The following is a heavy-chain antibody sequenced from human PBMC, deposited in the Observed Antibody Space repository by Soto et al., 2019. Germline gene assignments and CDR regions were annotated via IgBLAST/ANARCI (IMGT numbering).Heavy chain of an antibody. CDR1: GFTFSSYA. D-gene: IGHD5-18*01. V-gene: IGHV3-23*01. J-gene: IGHJ4*02. CDR2: ISGSGDFT. Sequence: GGSLRLSCAASGFTFSSYAMSWVRQAPGKGLEWVSAISGSGDFTYYADSVKGRFPISRENSKNTRYLQMNSLRAEDTAVYYCAKGIYSYGYNGFDYWGQGTLVTVSS. CDR3: AKGIYSYGYNGFDY.